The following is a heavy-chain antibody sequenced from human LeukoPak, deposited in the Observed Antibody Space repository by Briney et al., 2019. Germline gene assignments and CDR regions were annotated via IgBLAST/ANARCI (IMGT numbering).Heavy chain of an antibody. CDR3: ARFPQRYCSSTSCYTAFDY. Sequence: PGGSLRLSCAASGFTFSSYSMNWVRQAPGKGLEWVSSISSSSSYIYYADSVKGRFTISRDNAKNSLYLQMNSLRAEDTAVYYCARFPQRYCSSTSCYTAFDYWGQGTLVTVSS. CDR2: ISSSSSYI. D-gene: IGHD2-2*02. J-gene: IGHJ4*02. V-gene: IGHV3-21*01. CDR1: GFTFSSYS.